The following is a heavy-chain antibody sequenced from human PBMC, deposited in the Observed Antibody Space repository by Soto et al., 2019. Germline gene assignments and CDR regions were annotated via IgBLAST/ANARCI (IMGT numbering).Heavy chain of an antibody. CDR3: ARVASHGELLLNYYYGMDV. Sequence: SEPLSLTCTVSGGSISSYYWSWIRQPAGKGLEWIGRIYTSGITNYNPSLKSRVTMSVDTSKNQFSLKLSSVTAADTAVYYCARVASHGELLLNYYYGMDVWGQGTTVTVSS. CDR1: GGSISSYY. D-gene: IGHD3-10*01. V-gene: IGHV4-4*07. J-gene: IGHJ6*02. CDR2: IYTSGIT.